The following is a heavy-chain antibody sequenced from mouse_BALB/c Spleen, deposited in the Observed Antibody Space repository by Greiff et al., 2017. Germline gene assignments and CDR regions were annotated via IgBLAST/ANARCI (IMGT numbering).Heavy chain of an antibody. V-gene: IGHV5-6-3*01. CDR3: ARGGKPWYFDV. J-gene: IGHJ1*01. CDR1: GFTFSSYG. Sequence: EVHLVESGGGLVQPGGSLKLSCAASGFTFSSYGMSWVRQTPDKRLELVATINSNGGSTYYPDSVKGRFTISRDNAKNTLYLQMSSLKSEDTAMYYCARGGKPWYFDVWGAGTTVTVSS. CDR2: INSNGGST. D-gene: IGHD1-1*02.